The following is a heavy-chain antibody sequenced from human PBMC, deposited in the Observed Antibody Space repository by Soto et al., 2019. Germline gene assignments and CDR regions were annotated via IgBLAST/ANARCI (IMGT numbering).Heavy chain of an antibody. J-gene: IGHJ4*02. V-gene: IGHV3-30-3*01. Sequence: QVQLVESGGGVVQPGRSLRLSCAASGFTFSSYAMHWVRQAPGKGLEWVAVISYDGSNKYYADSVKGRFTISRDNSKNTLYLQMTSLRAEDTAVYYCARERIRSTFFDYWGQGTLVTVSS. CDR1: GFTFSSYA. CDR2: ISYDGSNK. CDR3: ARERIRSTFFDY. D-gene: IGHD3-16*01.